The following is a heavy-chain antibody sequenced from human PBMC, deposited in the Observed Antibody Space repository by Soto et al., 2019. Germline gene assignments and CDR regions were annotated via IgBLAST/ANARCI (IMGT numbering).Heavy chain of an antibody. V-gene: IGHV1-18*01. J-gene: IGHJ6*03. CDR1: GYTFTSYG. CDR2: ISAYNGNT. Sequence: ASVKVSCKASGYTFTSYGISWVRQAPGQGLEWMGWISAYNGNTSYAQKLQGRVTMTTDTSTSTAYMELRSLRSDDTAVYYCAREKLYYYYMDVWGKGTTVTVSS. CDR3: AREKLYYYYMDV.